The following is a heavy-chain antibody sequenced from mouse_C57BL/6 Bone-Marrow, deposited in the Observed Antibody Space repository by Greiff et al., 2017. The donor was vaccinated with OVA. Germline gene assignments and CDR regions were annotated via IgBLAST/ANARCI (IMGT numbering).Heavy chain of an antibody. CDR2: INPNNGGT. V-gene: IGHV1-26*01. CDR3: ARRGTTVVPLHWYFDV. Sequence: VQLQQSGPELVKPGASVKISCKASGYTFTDYYMNWVKQSHGKSLEWIGDINPNNGGTSYNQKFKGKATLTVDKSSSTAYMELRSLTSEDSAVYYCARRGTTVVPLHWYFDVWGTGTTVTVSS. J-gene: IGHJ1*03. CDR1: GYTFTDYY. D-gene: IGHD1-1*01.